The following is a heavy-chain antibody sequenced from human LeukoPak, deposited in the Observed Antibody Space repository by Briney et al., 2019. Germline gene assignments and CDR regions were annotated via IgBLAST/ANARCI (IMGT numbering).Heavy chain of an antibody. CDR1: GFTFSSYS. V-gene: IGHV3-48*04. CDR2: IGRSGTTI. CDR3: ASSIQFDY. Sequence: GGSLRLSCAASGFTFSSYSMNWVRQAPGKGLEWVSSIGRSGTTIYYADSVKGRFTISRDNAKNSVYLQMNSLRAEDTAVYYCASSIQFDYWGQGTLVTVSS. D-gene: IGHD1-1*01. J-gene: IGHJ4*02.